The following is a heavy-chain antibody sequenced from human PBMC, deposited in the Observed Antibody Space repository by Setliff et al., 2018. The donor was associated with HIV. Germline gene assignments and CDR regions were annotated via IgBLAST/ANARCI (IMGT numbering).Heavy chain of an antibody. V-gene: IGHV3-30*02. J-gene: IGHJ4*02. CDR3: AKGAPWIQLWSHFDY. CDR2: IRYDGSNK. CDR1: GFTFRTFA. Sequence: GGSLRLSCVASGFTFRTFAMHWVRQAPGKGLEWVAFIRYDGSNKYYADSVKGRFTISRDNSKNTVYLQMNSLRAEDTAVYYCAKGAPWIQLWSHFDYWGQGTLVTVSS. D-gene: IGHD5-18*01.